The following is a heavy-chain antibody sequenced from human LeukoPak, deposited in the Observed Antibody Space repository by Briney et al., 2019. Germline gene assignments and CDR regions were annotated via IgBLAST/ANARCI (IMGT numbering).Heavy chain of an antibody. D-gene: IGHD1-26*01. CDR2: IYTSGST. CDR1: GGSMSSGSYY. J-gene: IGHJ4*02. Sequence: SETLSLTCTVSGGSMSSGSYYWNWIRQPAGKGLEWIGRIYTSGSTYYNPSLKSRVTISVDTSKNQFSLKLSSVTAADTAVYYCAINLGIVGATRFDYWGQGTLVTVSS. CDR3: AINLGIVGATRFDY. V-gene: IGHV4-61*02.